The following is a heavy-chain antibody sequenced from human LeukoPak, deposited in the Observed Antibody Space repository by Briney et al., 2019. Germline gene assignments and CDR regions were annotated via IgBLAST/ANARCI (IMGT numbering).Heavy chain of an antibody. Sequence: ASVKVSCKASGYTFTSYYMHWVRQAPGQGLEWMGIIKPSDGSTSYAQNFQGRVTMTRDTSTSTVYMELSSLRSDDTAVYYCARRWCSSTSCQFVYWGQGTLVTVSS. V-gene: IGHV1-46*01. CDR2: IKPSDGST. D-gene: IGHD2-2*01. CDR1: GYTFTSYY. J-gene: IGHJ4*02. CDR3: ARRWCSSTSCQFVY.